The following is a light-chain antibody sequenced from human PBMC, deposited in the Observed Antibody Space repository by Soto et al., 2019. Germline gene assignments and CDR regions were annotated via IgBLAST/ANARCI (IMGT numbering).Light chain of an antibody. CDR3: QQYGRPPRAT. CDR2: EAS. V-gene: IGKV3-20*01. CDR1: QSVSNDF. J-gene: IGKJ5*01. Sequence: EIVLTQSPGILSLSPGERATLSCRASQSVSNDFLAWYQQKPGQAPRLLIYEASSRATGIPDRFSGGGSGTDFTLSISKVEPEDFAVYYCQQYGRPPRATFGQGTRLEIK.